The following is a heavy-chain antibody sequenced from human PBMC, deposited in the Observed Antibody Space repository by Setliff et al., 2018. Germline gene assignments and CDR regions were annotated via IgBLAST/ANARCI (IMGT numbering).Heavy chain of an antibody. CDR1: GFTFSGYA. CDR3: ARAGLPYAADV. V-gene: IGHV3-23*01. D-gene: IGHD3-16*01. CDR2: ISGIGTDT. Sequence: PGGSLRLSCVASGFTFSGYAMTWVRQAPGKGLEWVSAISGIGTDTYYGDSVKGRFTVARDNAKNSLYLQMNSLRAEDTAVYYCARAGLPYAADVWGQGTRVTVSS. J-gene: IGHJ4*02.